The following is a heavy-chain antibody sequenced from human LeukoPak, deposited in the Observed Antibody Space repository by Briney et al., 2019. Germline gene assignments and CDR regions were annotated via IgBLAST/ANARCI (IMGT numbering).Heavy chain of an antibody. Sequence: PGGSLRLSCVASGFTFSTYGMNWVRQAPGKGLEWVSYISSSSRTIYYADSVKGRFTISRDNAKNSLYLQMNSLRDEDTAVYYCAKVGDYWGQGTLVTVSS. J-gene: IGHJ4*02. CDR3: AKVGDY. CDR2: ISSSSRTI. V-gene: IGHV3-48*02. CDR1: GFTFSTYG.